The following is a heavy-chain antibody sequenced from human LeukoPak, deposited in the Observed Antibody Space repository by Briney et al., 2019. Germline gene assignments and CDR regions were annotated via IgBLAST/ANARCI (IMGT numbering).Heavy chain of an antibody. V-gene: IGHV3-43*01. CDR2: ISWDSTKK. Sequence: PGESLRLSCAASGFTFDDYTLHWVRQAPGKGLEWVSLISWDSTKKYYADSVKGRFTISRDNRKKSLDLQMNSLRTEDTALYYCAKEGSGSYPELAYWGQGTLVTVSS. CDR3: AKEGSGSYPELAY. J-gene: IGHJ4*02. CDR1: GFTFDDYT. D-gene: IGHD1-26*01.